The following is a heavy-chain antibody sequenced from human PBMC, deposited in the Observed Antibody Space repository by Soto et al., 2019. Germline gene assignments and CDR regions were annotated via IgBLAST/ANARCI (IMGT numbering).Heavy chain of an antibody. Sequence: PGGSLRLSCAASGFTVSSNYMSWVRQAPGKGLEWVSVIYSGGSTYYADSVKGRFTISRDDSKNTLYLQMNSLRAEDTAVYYCARETLWFGEPVWGQGTTVTVSS. CDR3: ARETLWFGEPV. J-gene: IGHJ6*02. CDR1: GFTVSSNY. D-gene: IGHD3-10*01. CDR2: IYSGGST. V-gene: IGHV3-53*01.